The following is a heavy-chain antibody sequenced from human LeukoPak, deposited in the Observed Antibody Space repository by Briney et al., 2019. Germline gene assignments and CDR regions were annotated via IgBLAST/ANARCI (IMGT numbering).Heavy chain of an antibody. CDR2: ISGSGGST. CDR3: ARDEWAYCSSTSCSGAFDI. J-gene: IGHJ3*02. V-gene: IGHV3-23*01. Sequence: GGSLRLSCAASGFTFSSYAMSWVRQAPGKGLEWVSAISGSGGSTYYGDSVKGRFTFSRDNSKNTLYLQMNSLRAEDTAVYYCARDEWAYCSSTSCSGAFDIWGQGTMVTVSS. CDR1: GFTFSSYA. D-gene: IGHD2-2*01.